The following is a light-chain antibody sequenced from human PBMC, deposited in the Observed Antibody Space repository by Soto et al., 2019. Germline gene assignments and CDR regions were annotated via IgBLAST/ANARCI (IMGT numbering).Light chain of an antibody. V-gene: IGLV2-14*01. J-gene: IGLJ2*01. Sequence: QSALTQPASMSGSPGQSITISCTGTSSDVGGYNYVSWYQRHPGKAPKLMIYEVSNRPSGVSNRFSGSKPGNTASLAISGLQAEDEADYYCSSSTINNTVLFGGGTKLTVL. CDR1: SSDVGGYNY. CDR2: EVS. CDR3: SSSTINNTVL.